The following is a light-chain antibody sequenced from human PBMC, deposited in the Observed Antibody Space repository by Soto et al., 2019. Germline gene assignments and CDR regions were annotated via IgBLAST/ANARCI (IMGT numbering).Light chain of an antibody. Sequence: EIVMTQSPATLSVSPGERATLSCRASQSVSSNLAWYQQKPGQAPRLLIYGASTRATGIPARFSGSGSGTEFTLTISSLQPDDFATYYCQQYNSYGTFGQGTKVDIK. CDR1: QSVSSN. V-gene: IGKV3-15*01. CDR3: QQYNSYGT. CDR2: GAS. J-gene: IGKJ1*01.